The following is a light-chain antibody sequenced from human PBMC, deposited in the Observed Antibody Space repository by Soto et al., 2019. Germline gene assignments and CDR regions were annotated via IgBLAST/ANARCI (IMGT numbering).Light chain of an antibody. V-gene: IGLV2-14*01. CDR3: SSYTSTNWV. CDR1: SSDVGGYNF. J-gene: IGLJ3*02. CDR2: EVT. Sequence: QSALTQPASVSGSPGQSITISCTGTSSDVGGYNFVSWYQQHPVKAPKLMIYEVTNRPSGVSNSLSGSKSGNTASLTISGIQAEDEAHYYCSSYTSTNWVFGGGTKLTVL.